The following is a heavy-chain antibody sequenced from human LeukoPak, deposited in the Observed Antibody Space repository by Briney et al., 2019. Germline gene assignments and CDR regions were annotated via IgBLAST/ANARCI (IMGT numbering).Heavy chain of an antibody. CDR3: ARPAARRPT. CDR2: FYSGGST. V-gene: IGHV3-53*01. J-gene: IGHJ4*02. D-gene: IGHD4-17*01. CDR1: GFTFSSYA. Sequence: SGGSLRLSCTASGFTFSSYAMSWVRQAPGKGLEWVSVFYSGGSTYYADSVKGRFTISRDNSKNTLYLQMNSLRAEDTAVYYCARPAARRPTWGQGTLVTVSS.